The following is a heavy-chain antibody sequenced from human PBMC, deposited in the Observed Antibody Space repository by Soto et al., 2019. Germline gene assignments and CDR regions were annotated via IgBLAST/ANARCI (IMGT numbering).Heavy chain of an antibody. J-gene: IGHJ3*02. CDR1: GGSFSGYY. D-gene: IGHD5-12*01. CDR2: INHSGST. CDR3: ARGLASSIVATIKEIGAFDI. V-gene: IGHV4-34*01. Sequence: SETLSLTCAVYGGSFSGYYWSWIRQPPGKGPEWIGEINHSGSTNYNPSLKSRVTISEDTSKNQFSLKLSSLTAADTAVYYCARGLASSIVATIKEIGAFDIWGRGTMVTVSS.